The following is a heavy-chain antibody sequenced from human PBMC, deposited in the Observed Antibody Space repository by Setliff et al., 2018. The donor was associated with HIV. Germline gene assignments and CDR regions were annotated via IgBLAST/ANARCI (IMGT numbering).Heavy chain of an antibody. CDR3: ARDGRYCSGGSCFTNRASYYYYYMDV. CDR1: GYTFSSYD. Sequence: ASVKVSCKASGYTFSSYDINWVRQATGQGLEWMGWINPSSGGTKYAQKFQGRVTLTRDTSISTAYMELSRLRSDDTAVYYCARDGRYCSGGSCFTNRASYYYYYMDVWCKGTTVTVSS. J-gene: IGHJ6*03. V-gene: IGHV1-2*02. CDR2: INPSSGGT. D-gene: IGHD2-15*01.